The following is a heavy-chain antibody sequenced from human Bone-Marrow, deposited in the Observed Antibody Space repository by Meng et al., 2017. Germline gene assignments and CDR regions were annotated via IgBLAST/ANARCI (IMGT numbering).Heavy chain of an antibody. V-gene: IGHV3-11*01. CDR3: ARGFNGGNSGAFGY. D-gene: IGHD4-23*01. CDR1: GFTFSDYY. Sequence: QVQLVESGGGLVKPGGSMRLSCAASGFTFSDYYRSCVRQAPGKGLEWISYISTSGNTIYYTDSVKGRFAISRDNAKNSLYLQMSSLRAEDTAVYYCARGFNGGNSGAFGYWGQGTLVTVSS. J-gene: IGHJ4*02. CDR2: ISTSGNTI.